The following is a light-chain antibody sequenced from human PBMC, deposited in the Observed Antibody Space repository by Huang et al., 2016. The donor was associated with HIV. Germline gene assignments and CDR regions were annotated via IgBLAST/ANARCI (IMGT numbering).Light chain of an antibody. Sequence: EIVLTQSPDALSLSPGESATLSCRASQSVSSSHIAWYQQKPGQAPRLLIDGASTRATGFPDRFSGSGSGTDFTLTINRLEPEDLAVYYCQQYGTSPHTFGGGTNVEIK. CDR1: QSVSSSH. CDR3: QQYGTSPHT. CDR2: GAS. V-gene: IGKV3-20*01. J-gene: IGKJ4*01.